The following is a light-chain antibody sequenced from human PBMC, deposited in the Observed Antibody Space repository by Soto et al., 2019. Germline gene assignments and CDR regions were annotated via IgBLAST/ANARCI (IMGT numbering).Light chain of an antibody. CDR3: LLYYGGAGWV. J-gene: IGLJ3*02. CDR1: TGAVTSGYY. V-gene: IGLV7-43*01. Sequence: QAVVTQEPSLTVSPGGTVTLTCASSTGAVTSGYYPNWFQQKPGQAPRPLIYSTSNKHSWTPARFSGSLLGGKAALTLSGVQPEDEAQYYCLLYYGGAGWVFGGGTKLTVL. CDR2: STS.